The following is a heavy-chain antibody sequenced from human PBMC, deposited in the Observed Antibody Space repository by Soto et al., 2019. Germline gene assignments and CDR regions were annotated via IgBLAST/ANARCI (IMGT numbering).Heavy chain of an antibody. D-gene: IGHD6-13*01. J-gene: IGHJ6*02. Sequence: GESLKISCKGSGYSFTSYWIGWVRQMPGKGLEWMGIIYPGDSDTRYSPSFQGQVTISADKSISTAYLQWSSLKASDTAMYYCARQGKGSSWSNYYYCYGMDVWGQGTTVTVSS. CDR3: ARQGKGSSWSNYYYCYGMDV. CDR2: IYPGDSDT. V-gene: IGHV5-51*01. CDR1: GYSFTSYW.